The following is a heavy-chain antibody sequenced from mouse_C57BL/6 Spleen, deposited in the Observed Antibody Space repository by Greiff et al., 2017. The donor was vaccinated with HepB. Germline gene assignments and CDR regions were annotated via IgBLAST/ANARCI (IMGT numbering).Heavy chain of an antibody. CDR3: ARSSNYEDYYAMDY. CDR1: GYTFTSYW. J-gene: IGHJ4*01. V-gene: IGHV1-61*01. Sequence: QVQLKQPGAELVRPGSSVKLSCKASGYTFTSYWMDWVKQRPGQGLEWIGNIYPSDSETHYNQKFKDKATLTVDKSSSTAYMQLSSLTSEDSAVYYCARSSNYEDYYAMDYWGQGTSVTVSS. D-gene: IGHD2-5*01. CDR2: IYPSDSET.